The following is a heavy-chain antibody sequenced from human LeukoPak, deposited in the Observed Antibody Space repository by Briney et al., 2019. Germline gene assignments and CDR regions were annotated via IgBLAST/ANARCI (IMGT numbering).Heavy chain of an antibody. CDR3: ASSTAMADDAFDI. D-gene: IGHD5-18*01. CDR2: IIPILGIA. J-gene: IGHJ3*02. Sequence: SVKVSCKASGGTFSSYAISWVRQAPGQGLEWMGRIIPILGIANYAQKFQGRVTITADKSTSTAYMELSSLRSEDTAVYYYASSTAMADDAFDIWGQGTMVTVSS. V-gene: IGHV1-69*04. CDR1: GGTFSSYA.